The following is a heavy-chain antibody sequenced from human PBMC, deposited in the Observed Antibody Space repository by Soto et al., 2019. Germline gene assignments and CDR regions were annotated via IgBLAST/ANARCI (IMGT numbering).Heavy chain of an antibody. D-gene: IGHD3-22*01. V-gene: IGHV3-30*18. Sequence: QVQLVESGGGVVQPGRSLRLSCAASGFTFSSYGMHWVRQAPGKGLEWGAVISYDGSNKYYADSVKGRFTISRYNSKNTLYLQMNSLRAEDTAVYYCAKTLAYYYDSSGSNFDYWGQGTLVTVSS. CDR2: ISYDGSNK. J-gene: IGHJ4*02. CDR1: GFTFSSYG. CDR3: AKTLAYYYDSSGSNFDY.